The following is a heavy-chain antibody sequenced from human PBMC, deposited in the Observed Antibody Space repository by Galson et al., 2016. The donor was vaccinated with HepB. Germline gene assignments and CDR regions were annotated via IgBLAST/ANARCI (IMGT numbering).Heavy chain of an antibody. CDR3: AREGVTTVTPESLLPDYYFDY. D-gene: IGHD4-17*01. V-gene: IGHV3-33*01. J-gene: IGHJ4*02. Sequence: SLRLSCAASGFRFSSYVMHWVRQAPGKGLEWVAVIRYDGSSKYYADSVKGRFTISRDNSKNTLYLQMNSLRAEDTAVYYCAREGVTTVTPESLLPDYYFDYWGQGTLVTVSS. CDR1: GFRFSSYV. CDR2: IRYDGSSK.